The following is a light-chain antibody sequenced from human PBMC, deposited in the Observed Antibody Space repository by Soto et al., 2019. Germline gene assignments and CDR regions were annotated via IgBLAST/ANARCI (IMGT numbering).Light chain of an antibody. J-gene: IGKJ2*01. CDR3: QQSYSLPHT. Sequence: DIQMTQAPSSLSASVGDRVTITCRASQRISTYFNWYQQKPGKAPKLLIYAASTLHTGVPSRFSGSGSGTDFTLTIRSLQPEDFATYYCQQSYSLPHTFGQGTKVDIK. CDR2: AAS. CDR1: QRISTY. V-gene: IGKV1-39*01.